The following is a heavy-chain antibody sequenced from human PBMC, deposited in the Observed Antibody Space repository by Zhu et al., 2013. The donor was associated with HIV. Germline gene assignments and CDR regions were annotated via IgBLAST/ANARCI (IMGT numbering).Heavy chain of an antibody. CDR2: INPNSGDT. D-gene: IGHD2-15*01. V-gene: IGHV1-2*02. CDR3: AKLFTVVKRWGHFQH. J-gene: IGHJ1*01. Sequence: QVQLMQSGAEVKKPGASMKVSCKTSGYTFTAYYIHWLRQAPGQGLEWMGSINPNSGDTNYAQKFQGRVTMTRDTSFTTAYMELRSLRSDDTAVYYCAKLFTVVKRWGHFQHWGQGTLVTVSS. CDR1: GYTFTAYY.